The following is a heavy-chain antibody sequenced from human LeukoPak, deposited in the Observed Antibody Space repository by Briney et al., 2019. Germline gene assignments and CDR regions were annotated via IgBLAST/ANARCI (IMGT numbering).Heavy chain of an antibody. Sequence: ASVKVSCKISGYTFAAYGISWVRQAPGQGLEWMGWISPYSGNTTYAQKFQGRVTITTDTSTRTAYMQLRSLRSADTAVYYCARGLRVYYDTGGYTWDAFDIWGQGTMVTASS. J-gene: IGHJ3*02. CDR1: GYTFAAYG. CDR3: ARGLRVYYDTGGYTWDAFDI. D-gene: IGHD3-22*01. CDR2: ISPYSGNT. V-gene: IGHV1-18*01.